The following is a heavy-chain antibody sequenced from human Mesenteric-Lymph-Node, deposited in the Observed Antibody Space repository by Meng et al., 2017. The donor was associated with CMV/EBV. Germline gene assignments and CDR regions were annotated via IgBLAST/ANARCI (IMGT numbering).Heavy chain of an antibody. CDR2: VSWNGSRT. CDR1: GFTFSNSD. J-gene: IGHJ3*02. D-gene: IGHD3-9*01. V-gene: IGHV3-19*01. CDR3: ARAPTLTPINDPFDI. Sequence: GGSLRLSCAASGFTFSNSDMNWVRQAPGKGLEWVSGVSWNGSRTHYADSVKGRFIISRDNSRNFLYQQMNSLRVEDTAVYYCARAPTLTPINDPFDIWGQGTMVTVSS.